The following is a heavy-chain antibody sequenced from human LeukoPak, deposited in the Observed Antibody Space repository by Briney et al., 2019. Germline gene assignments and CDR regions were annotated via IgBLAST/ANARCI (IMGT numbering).Heavy chain of an antibody. D-gene: IGHD3-3*01. CDR2: IRYDGSNK. V-gene: IGHV3-30*02. Sequence: QTGGSLRLSCAASGFTFSSYGMHWVRQAPGKGLEWVAFIRYDGSNKYYADSVKGRFTISRDNSKNTLYLQMNSLRAEDAAVYYCAKEHVMIFGVVFDYWGQGTLVTVSS. CDR3: AKEHVMIFGVVFDY. CDR1: GFTFSSYG. J-gene: IGHJ4*02.